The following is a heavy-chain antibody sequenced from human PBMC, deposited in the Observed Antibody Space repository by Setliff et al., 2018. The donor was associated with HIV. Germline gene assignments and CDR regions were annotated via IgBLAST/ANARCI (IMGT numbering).Heavy chain of an antibody. V-gene: IGHV3-7*01. D-gene: IGHD3-10*01. CDR1: GFTFTSYW. CDR3: AQAQTSVSGSYYQYFQH. J-gene: IGHJ1*01. CDR2: INQDVSEK. Sequence: PGGSLRLSCAASGFTFTSYWMIWVRQAPGKGLEWVANINQDVSEKNYVASVKGRFTISRDIAKNSLYLQIDSLRVEDTTVYYCAQAQTSVSGSYYQYFQHWGQGTLVTVSS.